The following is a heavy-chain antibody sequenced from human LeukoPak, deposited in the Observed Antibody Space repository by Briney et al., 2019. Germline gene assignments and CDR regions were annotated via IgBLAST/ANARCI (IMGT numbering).Heavy chain of an antibody. Sequence: PGRSLRLSCAASGFTFDDYAMHWVRQAPGKGLEWVSGISWNSGSIGYADSAKGRFTISRDNAKNSLYLQMNSLRAEDTALYYCAKDMSGGLRSWEYFDYWGQGTLVTVSS. J-gene: IGHJ4*02. V-gene: IGHV3-9*01. CDR1: GFTFDDYA. CDR3: AKDMSGGLRSWEYFDY. CDR2: ISWNSGSI. D-gene: IGHD4-17*01.